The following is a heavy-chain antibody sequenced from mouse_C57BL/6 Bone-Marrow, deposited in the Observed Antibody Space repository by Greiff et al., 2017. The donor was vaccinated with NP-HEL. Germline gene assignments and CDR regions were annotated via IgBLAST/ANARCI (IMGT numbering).Heavy chain of an antibody. CDR1: GYTFTSYW. Sequence: QVQLQQPGAELVKPGASVKMSCKASGYTFTSYWITWVKQRPGQGLEWIGDIYPGSGGTNYNGKFKSKATLTADTSSSTAYMQLSSLTSEDSAVYYGARKAQATLFDYWGQGTTLTVSS. J-gene: IGHJ2*01. CDR2: IYPGSGGT. V-gene: IGHV1-55*01. CDR3: ARKAQATLFDY. D-gene: IGHD3-2*02.